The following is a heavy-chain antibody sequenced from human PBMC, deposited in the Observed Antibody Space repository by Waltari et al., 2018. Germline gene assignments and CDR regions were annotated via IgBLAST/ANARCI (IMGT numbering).Heavy chain of an antibody. V-gene: IGHV1-69*02. Sequence: QVQLVQSGAEVKKPGSSVKVSCKASGGTFSSYTISWVRQAPGQGLEWMGRIIPILGIANYAQKFQGRVTMTEDTSTDTAYMELSSLRSEDTAVYYCATGTLLYFDHWGQGTLVTVSS. D-gene: IGHD1-1*01. CDR1: GGTFSSYT. J-gene: IGHJ4*02. CDR3: ATGTLLYFDH. CDR2: IIPILGIA.